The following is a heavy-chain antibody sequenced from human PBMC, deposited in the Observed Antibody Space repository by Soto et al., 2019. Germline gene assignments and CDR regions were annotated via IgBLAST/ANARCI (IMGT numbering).Heavy chain of an antibody. CDR3: ARDGPDYGDYVVGY. CDR1: GFTFSSYS. Sequence: GGSLRLSCAASGFTFSSYSMNWVRQAPGKGLEWVSSISSSSSYIYYADSVKGRFTISRDNAKNSLYLQMNSLRAEDTAVYYCARDGPDYGDYVVGYWGQGTLVTVSS. V-gene: IGHV3-21*01. D-gene: IGHD4-17*01. J-gene: IGHJ4*02. CDR2: ISSSSSYI.